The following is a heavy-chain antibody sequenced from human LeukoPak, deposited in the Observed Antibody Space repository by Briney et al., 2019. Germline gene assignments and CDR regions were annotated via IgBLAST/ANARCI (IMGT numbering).Heavy chain of an antibody. CDR1: GGSISSSSYY. D-gene: IGHD6-19*01. CDR3: ARHVGVGSSSGRYWGYFDY. Sequence: PSETLSVNCTVSGGSISSSSYYWGWIRQPPGKGLEWIGSIYYSGSTNYNPSLKSRVTISVDTSKNQFSLKLSSVTAADTAVYYCARHVGVGSSSGRYWGYFDYWGQGTLVTVSS. CDR2: IYYSGST. V-gene: IGHV4-39*01. J-gene: IGHJ4*02.